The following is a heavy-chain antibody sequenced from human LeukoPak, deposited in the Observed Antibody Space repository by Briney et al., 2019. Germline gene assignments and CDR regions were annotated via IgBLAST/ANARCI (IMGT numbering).Heavy chain of an antibody. CDR1: GGTFNDCT. J-gene: IGHJ4*02. Sequence: GASVKVSCKASGGTFNDCTVTWVRQAPGQGLEWMGRIIPILGIANYAQKFQGRVTITADKSTSTAYMELSSLRSEDTAVYYCARDKYSSSWYCDYWGQGTLVTVSS. CDR2: IIPILGIA. D-gene: IGHD6-13*01. V-gene: IGHV1-69*04. CDR3: ARDKYSSSWYCDY.